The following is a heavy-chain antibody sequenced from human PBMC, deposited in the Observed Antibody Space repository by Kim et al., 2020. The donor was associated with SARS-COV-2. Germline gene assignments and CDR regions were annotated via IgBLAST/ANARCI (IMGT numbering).Heavy chain of an antibody. CDR1: GYTFTSDA. D-gene: IGHD2-2*01. CDR2: INCGNGNT. V-gene: IGHV1-3*01. J-gene: IGHJ6*02. CDR3: ARGYCSRGNCRYGMDV. Sequence: ASVKVSCKASGYTFTSDAMHWVRQAPGQRLEWMGWINCGNGNTKYSQKFQGRVTIIRDTSASTAFMELSGLGSEDTAVYYCARGYCSRGNCRYGMDVWGQGTTVTVSS.